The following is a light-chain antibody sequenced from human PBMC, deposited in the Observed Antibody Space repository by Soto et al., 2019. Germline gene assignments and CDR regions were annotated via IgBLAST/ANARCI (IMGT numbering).Light chain of an antibody. CDR3: QHTYSAPPT. CDR2: SAS. J-gene: IGKJ4*01. Sequence: DFQMTQSPSSLSASVGDRVTIICRASQSIANYLNWYEQKPGKAPSLLIYSASTLQSGVPSRFSGSGSGTDFTLPIGSLQPEDFATYVCQHTYSAPPTFGGGTKVEIK. CDR1: QSIANY. V-gene: IGKV1-39*01.